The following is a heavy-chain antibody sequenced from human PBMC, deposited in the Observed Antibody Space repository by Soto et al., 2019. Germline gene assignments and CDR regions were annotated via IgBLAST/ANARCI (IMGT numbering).Heavy chain of an antibody. J-gene: IGHJ4*02. D-gene: IGHD2-2*02. V-gene: IGHV4-61*01. Sequence: SETLSLTFTVSGGSVSSGSYYGSCIRKPPGKGLEWIGYIYYSGSTDYNPSLKSRVTISVDTSKNQFSLKLSSVTAADTAVYYCASNIGSDTFYYFDYSGQGTLVTVSS. CDR3: ASNIGSDTFYYFDY. CDR1: GGSVSSGSYY. CDR2: IYYSGST.